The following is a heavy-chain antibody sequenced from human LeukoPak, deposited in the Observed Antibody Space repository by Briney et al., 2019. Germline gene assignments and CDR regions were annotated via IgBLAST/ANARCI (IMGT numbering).Heavy chain of an antibody. CDR1: GGSISSYY. Sequence: PSETLSLTCTVSGGSISSYYWSWIRQPPGKGLEWIGYIYYSGSTNYNPSLKSRVTISVDTSKNQFSLKLSSVTAADTAVYYCARPSILTGYEIDYWGQGTLVTVSS. V-gene: IGHV4-59*01. CDR3: ARPSILTGYEIDY. D-gene: IGHD3-9*01. CDR2: IYYSGST. J-gene: IGHJ4*02.